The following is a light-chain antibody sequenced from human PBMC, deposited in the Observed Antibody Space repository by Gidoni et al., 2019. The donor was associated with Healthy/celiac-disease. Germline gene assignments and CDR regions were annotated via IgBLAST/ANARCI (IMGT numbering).Light chain of an antibody. J-gene: IGLJ2*01. CDR3: QTYDSSSVV. CDR2: EDH. Sequence: NFMLTQPHSVSESPGKTVTISCTGRSGSIASNYVHWYQQPPGRAPTTVIYEDHQRPSGVPDRFSGSIVSSSTSASLTLSGLKTEDEADYYCQTYDSSSVVFGGGTKLTVL. CDR1: SGSIASNY. V-gene: IGLV6-57*02.